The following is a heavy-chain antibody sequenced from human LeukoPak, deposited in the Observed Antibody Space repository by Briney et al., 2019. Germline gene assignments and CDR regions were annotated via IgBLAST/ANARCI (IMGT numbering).Heavy chain of an antibody. CDR1: GFTFNTYS. J-gene: IGHJ6*02. CDR3: ARGYYYGMDV. CDR2: ISNSGTTI. Sequence: GGSLRPSCAASGFTFNTYSMNWVRQAPGKGLEWVSYISNSGTTIYYADSVKGRFTISRDNAKNSVYLQMNGLRAEDTAVYYCARGYYYGMDVWGQGTTVTVSS. V-gene: IGHV3-48*04.